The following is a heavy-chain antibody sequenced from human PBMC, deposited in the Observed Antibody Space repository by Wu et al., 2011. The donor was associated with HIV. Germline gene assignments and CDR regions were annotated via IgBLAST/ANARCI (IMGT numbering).Heavy chain of an antibody. CDR3: VSDSPQSKWNYHHYYFMDV. J-gene: IGHJ6*03. Sequence: VQLVRVRGVRWKKAWVLGEGLLQDFWRHLQQLCHQLGATGPGQGFEWMGRIIPVYDTKNVAENFQDRVAISADKSTSTAYMELSSLTSEDTAVYYCVSDSPQSKWNYHHYYFMDVWGTGTTVVVSS. CDR2: IIPVYDTK. D-gene: IGHD1-26*01. CDR1: RHLQQLC. V-gene: IGHV1-69*14.